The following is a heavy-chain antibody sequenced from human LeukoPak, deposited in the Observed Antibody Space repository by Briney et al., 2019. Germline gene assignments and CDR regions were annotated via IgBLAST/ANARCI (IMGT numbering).Heavy chain of an antibody. CDR1: GYAFTNYA. CDR2: ISAYNGNT. Sequence: ASVKVSCKASGYAFTNYAISWVRQAPGQGLEWMGWISAYNGNTNYAQKLQGRVTMTTDTSTSTAYMELRSLRSDDTAVYYCARDRAAAGNYYYGMDVWGQGTTVTVSS. J-gene: IGHJ6*02. V-gene: IGHV1-18*01. D-gene: IGHD6-13*01. CDR3: ARDRAAAGNYYYGMDV.